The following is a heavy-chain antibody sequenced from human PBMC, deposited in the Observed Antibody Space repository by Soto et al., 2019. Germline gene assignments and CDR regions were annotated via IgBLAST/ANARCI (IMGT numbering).Heavy chain of an antibody. D-gene: IGHD2-2*02. V-gene: IGHV4-30-4*01. CDR2: IYYSGST. J-gene: IGHJ6*02. CDR3: AVPAAIKHYYGMDV. Sequence: PSETLSLTCTVSGGSISSGDYYWSWIRQPPGKGLEWIGYIYYSGSTYYNPSLKSRVTISVDTSKNQFSLKLSSVTAADTAVYYCAVPAAIKHYYGMDVWGQGTTVTVSS. CDR1: GGSISSGDYY.